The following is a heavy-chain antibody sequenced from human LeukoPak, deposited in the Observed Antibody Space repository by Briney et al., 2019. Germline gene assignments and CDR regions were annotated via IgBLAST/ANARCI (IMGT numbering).Heavy chain of an antibody. CDR1: GITLSSYD. CDR2: ISYDGSNK. J-gene: IGHJ3*02. D-gene: IGHD3-10*01. CDR3: AKDRGVWAFDI. V-gene: IGHV3-30-3*01. Sequence: GGSLRLSCAASGITLSSYDMHWVRQAPSKALEWVAVISYDGSNKDYADSVKGRFTISRDNSKNTLDLQMNSLRAEDTAVYYCAKDRGVWAFDIWGQGTMVTVSS.